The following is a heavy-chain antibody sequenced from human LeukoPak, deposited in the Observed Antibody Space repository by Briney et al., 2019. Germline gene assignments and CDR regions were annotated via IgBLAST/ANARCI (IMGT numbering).Heavy chain of an antibody. J-gene: IGHJ4*02. Sequence: GGSLRLSCAASGFTFANYAMSWVRQGPGKGPEWVSTISGSGGSTYYADSVKGRFTISRDNSKNTLFLQMNSLRADDTAVYFCAKDQKSIAATGYDYWGQGTLVTVSS. CDR2: ISGSGGST. CDR3: AKDQKSIAATGYDY. V-gene: IGHV3-23*01. CDR1: GFTFANYA. D-gene: IGHD6-13*01.